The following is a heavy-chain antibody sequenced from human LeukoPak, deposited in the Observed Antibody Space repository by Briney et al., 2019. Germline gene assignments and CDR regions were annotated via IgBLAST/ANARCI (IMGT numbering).Heavy chain of an antibody. CDR1: GITFSSYT. CDR3: ARALTTLTYEGY. CDR2: ISGSNSYI. Sequence: GGSLRLSCAASGITFSSYTMHWIRQAPGKGLEWVSSISGSNSYIFYADSVKGRFTVSRDNAKDSLYLQMNSLRAEDTAVYYCARALTTLTYEGYWGQGTLVTVSS. J-gene: IGHJ4*02. V-gene: IGHV3-21*01. D-gene: IGHD1-1*01.